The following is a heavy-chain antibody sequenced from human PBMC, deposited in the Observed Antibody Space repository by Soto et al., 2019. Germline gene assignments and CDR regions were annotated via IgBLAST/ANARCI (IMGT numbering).Heavy chain of an antibody. D-gene: IGHD2-2*01. Sequence: SVTLSLTCTVACGSIGSGVYYWSLIRQHPGKGLEWIGYIYYSGSTYYNPSLKSRVTISVDTSKNQFSLKLSSVTAADTAVYYCARERVVPAAHLDYWGQGTLVTVSS. V-gene: IGHV4-31*03. CDR1: CGSIGSGVYY. CDR3: ARERVVPAAHLDY. CDR2: IYYSGST. J-gene: IGHJ4*02.